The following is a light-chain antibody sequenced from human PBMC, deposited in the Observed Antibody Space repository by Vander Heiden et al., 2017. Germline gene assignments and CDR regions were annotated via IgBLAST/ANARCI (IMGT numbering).Light chain of an antibody. Sequence: DIQMTQSPSSLSASVGDRVTITCQASQDISNYLNWYQQKPGKAPKPLIYDASSLETGVPSRFSGSGSGTDFTFTISSLQPEDIATYYCQQYDNLPFFGGGTKVEIK. CDR3: QQYDNLPF. V-gene: IGKV1-33*01. CDR1: QDISNY. J-gene: IGKJ4*01. CDR2: DAS.